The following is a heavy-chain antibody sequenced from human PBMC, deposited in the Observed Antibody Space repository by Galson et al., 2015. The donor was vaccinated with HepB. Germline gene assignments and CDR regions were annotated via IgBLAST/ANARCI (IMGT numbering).Heavy chain of an antibody. CDR2: ISNSGGCT. CDR1: GFIFSDYY. Sequence: SLRLSCAASGFIFSDYYMTWIRQAPGKGLEWVSYISNSGGCTNYADSVKGRFTISRDNAKNSLHLQMNSLRDEDTAVYYCARGSTAVDDWGQGSLVTVSS. CDR3: ARGSTAVDD. J-gene: IGHJ4*02. D-gene: IGHD1-1*01. V-gene: IGHV3-11*06.